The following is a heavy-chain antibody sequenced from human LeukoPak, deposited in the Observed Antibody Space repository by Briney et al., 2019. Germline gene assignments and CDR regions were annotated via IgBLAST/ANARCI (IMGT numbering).Heavy chain of an antibody. CDR1: GVSISSSSYF. D-gene: IGHD1-14*01. CDR2: IYYSGGT. Sequence: SETLSLTCTVSGVSISSSSYFWVWIRQPPGKGLEWIGSIYYSGGTYYNPSLKSRVTISVDTSKTQFSLKLSSVTAADTAVYYCARVSEMKDAFDIWGQGTMVTVSS. CDR3: ARVSEMKDAFDI. J-gene: IGHJ3*02. V-gene: IGHV4-39*07.